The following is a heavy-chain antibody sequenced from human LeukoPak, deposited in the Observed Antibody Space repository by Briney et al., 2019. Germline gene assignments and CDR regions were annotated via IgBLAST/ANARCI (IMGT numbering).Heavy chain of an antibody. CDR3: ARDPRDGYNTFFDY. J-gene: IGHJ4*02. Sequence: PGGSPRLSCAASGFTFSSYWMHWVRQAPGKGLVWVSRINSDGSSTSYADSVKGRFTISRDNAKNTLYLQMNSLRAEDTAVYYCARDPRDGYNTFFDYWGQGTLVTVSS. D-gene: IGHD5-24*01. CDR1: GFTFSSYW. CDR2: INSDGSST. V-gene: IGHV3-74*01.